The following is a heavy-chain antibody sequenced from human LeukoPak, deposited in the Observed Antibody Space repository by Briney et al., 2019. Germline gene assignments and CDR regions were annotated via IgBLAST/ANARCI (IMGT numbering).Heavy chain of an antibody. CDR1: GFTVSSNY. CDR2: IYSGGST. D-gene: IGHD6-25*01. J-gene: IGHJ4*02. Sequence: GGSLRLSCAASGFTVSSNYMSWVRQAPGKGLEWVSVIYSGGSTYYADSVKGRFTISRDNSKNTLYLQMNSLRAEDTAVYYCAKDPSKRLAASYYFDYWGQGTLVTVSS. CDR3: AKDPSKRLAASYYFDY. V-gene: IGHV3-66*01.